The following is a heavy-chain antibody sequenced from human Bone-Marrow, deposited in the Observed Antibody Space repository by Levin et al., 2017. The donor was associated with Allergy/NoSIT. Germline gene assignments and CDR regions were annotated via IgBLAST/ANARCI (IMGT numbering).Heavy chain of an antibody. Sequence: SETLSLTCSVSGGSVRSQNYYWSWIRQPPGKPLEWIGYVSCSGTTTYSPSLESRVTISLGTSENQFSLRLTSLTAADTAVYYCARDHGDSSDAFAIWGQGTMVTVSS. J-gene: IGHJ3*02. CDR2: VSCSGTT. CDR1: GGSVRSQNYY. V-gene: IGHV4-61*01. CDR3: ARDHGDSSDAFAI. D-gene: IGHD4-17*01.